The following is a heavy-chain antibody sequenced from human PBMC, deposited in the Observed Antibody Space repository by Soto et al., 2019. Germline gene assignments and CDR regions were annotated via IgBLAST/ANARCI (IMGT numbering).Heavy chain of an antibody. Sequence: PGGSLRPSCEPSGSTLSRSWMHWVRQAPGKGLVWVSSINSDGSSTSYAHSVKGRFTISRDNAKNTLYLQMNSLRAEDTAVYYCGRYCSSTSCSYGMDVWGQGTTVTVSS. D-gene: IGHD2-2*01. J-gene: IGHJ6*02. CDR2: INSDGSST. CDR1: GSTLSRSW. CDR3: GRYCSSTSCSYGMDV. V-gene: IGHV3-74*01.